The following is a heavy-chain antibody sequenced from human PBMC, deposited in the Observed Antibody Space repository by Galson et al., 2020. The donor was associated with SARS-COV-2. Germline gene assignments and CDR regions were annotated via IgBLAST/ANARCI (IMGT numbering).Heavy chain of an antibody. CDR2: IYYSGST. J-gene: IGHJ4*02. D-gene: IGHD6-19*01. CDR1: GGSISSGGYY. CDR3: ARVGLAYSSGWVFDY. Sequence: SETLSLTCAVSGGSISSGGYYWSWIRQHPGKGLEWIGYIYYSGSTYYNPSLKSRVTISVDTSKNQFSLKLSSVTAADTAVYYCARVGLAYSSGWVFDYWGQGTLVTVSS. V-gene: IGHV4-31*11.